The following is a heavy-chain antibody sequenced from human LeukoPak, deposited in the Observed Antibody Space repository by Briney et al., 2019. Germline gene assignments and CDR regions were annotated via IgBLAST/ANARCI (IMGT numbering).Heavy chain of an antibody. CDR2: INHSGST. Sequence: SETLSLTCAVYGGSFSGYYWSWIRQPPGKGLEWIGEINHSGSTNYNPSLKSRVTISVDTSKNQFSLKLSSVTAADTAVYYCARPGFYGAPIDYWGQGTLVPVSS. CDR3: ARPGFYGAPIDY. CDR1: GGSFSGYY. J-gene: IGHJ4*02. V-gene: IGHV4-34*01. D-gene: IGHD4-17*01.